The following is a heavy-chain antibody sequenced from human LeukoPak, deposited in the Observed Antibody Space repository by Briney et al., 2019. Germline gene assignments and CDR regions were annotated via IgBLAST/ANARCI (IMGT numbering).Heavy chain of an antibody. CDR3: ARGGYCSGGICYSYNAFDV. V-gene: IGHV3-23*01. J-gene: IGHJ3*01. D-gene: IGHD2-15*01. CDR2: ISGGGGST. Sequence: GGSLRLSCAASGFTFSSYAMSWVRQAPGKGLEWVSAISGGGGSTYYADSVKGRFTISRDNSKNTLYLQMNSLRAEDTAVYYCARGGYCSGGICYSYNAFDVWGQGAMVTVSS. CDR1: GFTFSSYA.